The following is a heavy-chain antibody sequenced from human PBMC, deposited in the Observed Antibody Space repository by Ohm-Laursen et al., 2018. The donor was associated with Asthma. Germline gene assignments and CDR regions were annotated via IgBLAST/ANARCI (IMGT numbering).Heavy chain of an antibody. D-gene: IGHD1-1*01. J-gene: IGHJ6*02. CDR1: GFTFSSYS. Sequence: SLRLSCAASGFTFSSYSMNWVRQALGKGLEWVSYITSYSSTTYYADSVKGRFTISRDNAKNSLYLQMNSLRAQDTAVYYCAVRTTSAGFDVWGQGTTVTVSS. CDR2: ITSYSSTT. V-gene: IGHV3-48*01. CDR3: AVRTTSAGFDV.